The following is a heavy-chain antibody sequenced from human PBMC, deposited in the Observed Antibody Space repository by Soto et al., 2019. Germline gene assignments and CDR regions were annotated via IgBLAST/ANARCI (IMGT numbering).Heavy chain of an antibody. V-gene: IGHV3-23*01. D-gene: IGHD6-19*01. CDR3: AKRGDTVHYSRGWYFEYYFAY. Sequence: EVQLLESGGGLVQPGGSLRLSCAASGFTFSSYAMSWVRQAPGKGLEWVSAISGSGGSTYYADSVKGRFTISRDNSKNTLYLQMNSLRAEDRAVYYCAKRGDTVHYSRGWYFEYYFAYWGQGTLVTVSS. J-gene: IGHJ4*02. CDR1: GFTFSSYA. CDR2: ISGSGGST.